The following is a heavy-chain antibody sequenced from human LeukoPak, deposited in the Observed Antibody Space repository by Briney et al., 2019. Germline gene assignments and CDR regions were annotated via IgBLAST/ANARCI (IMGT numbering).Heavy chain of an antibody. CDR1: GFTFDDYA. CDR3: AKDISNYDFWSGFYT. V-gene: IGHV3-43*02. D-gene: IGHD3-3*01. Sequence: GGSLRLSCAASGFTFDDYAMHWVRQAPGKGLEWVSLISGDGGSTYYADPVKGRFTISRDNSKNSLYLQMNSLRTEDTALYYCAKDISNYDFWSGFYTWGQGTLVTVSS. J-gene: IGHJ5*02. CDR2: ISGDGGST.